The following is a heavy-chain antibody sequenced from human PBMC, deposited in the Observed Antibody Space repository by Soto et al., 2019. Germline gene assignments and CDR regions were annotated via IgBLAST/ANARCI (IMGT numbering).Heavy chain of an antibody. V-gene: IGHV5-51*01. CDR2: IYPGDSDT. Sequence: GESLKISCKGSGYSFTSYWIGWVRQMPGKGLEWMGIIYPGDSDTRYSPSFQGQVTISADKSISTAYLQWSSLKASDTAMYYCARHVGSGSYYPFYYYGMDVWGQGTTVTVSS. J-gene: IGHJ6*02. CDR3: ARHVGSGSYYPFYYYGMDV. CDR1: GYSFTSYW. D-gene: IGHD1-26*01.